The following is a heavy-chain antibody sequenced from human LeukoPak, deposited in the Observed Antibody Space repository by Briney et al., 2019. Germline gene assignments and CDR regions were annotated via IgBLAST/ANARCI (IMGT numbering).Heavy chain of an antibody. CDR2: ISYDGSNQ. J-gene: IGHJ4*02. Sequence: PGRSLRLSCAASGFTFNNYAMHWVRQAPGKGLEWVAFISYDGSNQYYADSVKGRFTISRDNSKNTPYLQMNSLRAEDTAVYYCARGIMVRGVPMGFDYWGQGTLVTVSS. CDR1: GFTFNNYA. CDR3: ARGIMVRGVPMGFDY. D-gene: IGHD3-10*01. V-gene: IGHV3-30-3*01.